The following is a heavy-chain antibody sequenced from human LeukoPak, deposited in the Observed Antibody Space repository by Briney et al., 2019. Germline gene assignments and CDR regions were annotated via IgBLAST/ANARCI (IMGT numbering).Heavy chain of an antibody. J-gene: IGHJ5*02. CDR3: ARVYGGNPYNWFDP. D-gene: IGHD4-23*01. V-gene: IGHV4-30-2*01. CDR2: IYHSGST. Sequence: PSETLSLTCAVSGGSISSGGYSWSWVRQPPGRGLEWIGYIYHSGSTYYNPSLKSRVTISVDRSKNQFSLKLSSVTAADTAVYYCARVYGGNPYNWFDPWGQGTLVTVSS. CDR1: GGSISSGGYS.